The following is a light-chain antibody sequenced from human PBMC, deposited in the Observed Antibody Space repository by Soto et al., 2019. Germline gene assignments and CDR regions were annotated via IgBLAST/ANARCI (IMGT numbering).Light chain of an antibody. Sequence: EIVMTQSPATLSVSPGERATLSCRASQSVSSNLAWYQQKPGQAPRLLIYDAFNRATGVPARFSGSGSGTDFTLTISSLEPEDFAVYYCQQRSNWPPGTTFGQGTKLEIK. J-gene: IGKJ2*01. CDR3: QQRSNWPPGTT. CDR2: DAF. V-gene: IGKV3-11*01. CDR1: QSVSSN.